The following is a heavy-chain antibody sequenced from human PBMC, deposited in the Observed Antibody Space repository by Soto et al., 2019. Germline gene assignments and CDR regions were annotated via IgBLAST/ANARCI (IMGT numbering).Heavy chain of an antibody. CDR2: IIPIFGTA. V-gene: IGHV1-69*13. CDR1: GGTFSSYA. CDR3: ARRGYGGNSFYYYYGMDV. D-gene: IGHD4-17*01. J-gene: IGHJ6*02. Sequence: SVKVSCKASGGTFSSYAISWVRQAPGQGLEWMGGIIPIFGTANYAQKFQGRVTITADESTSTAYMELSSLRSEDTAVYYCARRGYGGNSFYYYYGMDVWGQGTTVTVSS.